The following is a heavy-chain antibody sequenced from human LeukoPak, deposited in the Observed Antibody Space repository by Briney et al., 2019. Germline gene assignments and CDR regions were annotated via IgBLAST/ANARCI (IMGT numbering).Heavy chain of an antibody. CDR3: ARHKGDGDNWTFDY. J-gene: IGHJ4*02. V-gene: IGHV5-51*01. CDR2: IYPGDSDT. D-gene: IGHD1-20*01. Sequence: GEPLKISWKSSVYSFTSYWFCGGRQMPGKGLWISRIIYPGDSDTRYSPSFQGQVTISADKSISTAYLQWSSLKASDTAMYYCARHKGDGDNWTFDYWGQGTLVTVSS. CDR1: VYSFTSYW.